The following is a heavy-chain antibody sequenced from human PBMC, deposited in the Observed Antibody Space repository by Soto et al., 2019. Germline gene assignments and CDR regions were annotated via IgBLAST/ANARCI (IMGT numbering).Heavy chain of an antibody. D-gene: IGHD3-22*01. Sequence: EVQLVESGGGLVQPGGSLRLSCAASGFTFSSYWMSWVRQAPGKGLEWVANIKQDGSEKYYVDSVKGRFTISRDNAKNSLYLQMNSLRAEDTAVYYCARDTPRRYYYDSSGYYYWGQGTLVTVSS. V-gene: IGHV3-7*05. CDR3: ARDTPRRYYYDSSGYYY. CDR1: GFTFSSYW. J-gene: IGHJ4*02. CDR2: IKQDGSEK.